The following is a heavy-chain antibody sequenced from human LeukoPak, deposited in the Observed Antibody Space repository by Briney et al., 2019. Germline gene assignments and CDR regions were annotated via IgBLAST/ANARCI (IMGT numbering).Heavy chain of an antibody. V-gene: IGHV3-48*03. CDR2: ISSSGSTI. CDR1: GFTFSNYD. J-gene: IGHJ4*02. CDR3: AREIFGSSLDY. Sequence: PGGSLRLSCAASGFTFSNYDMNWVRQAPGKGLEWVSYISSSGSTIYYADSVKGRFTISRDNAQKLLYLQMNSLRAEDTAVYYCAREIFGSSLDYWGQGTLVTVSS. D-gene: IGHD3-9*01.